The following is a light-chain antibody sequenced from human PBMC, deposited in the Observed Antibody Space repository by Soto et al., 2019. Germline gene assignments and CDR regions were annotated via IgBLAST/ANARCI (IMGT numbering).Light chain of an antibody. CDR1: SSNIGSHS. CDR3: ASWDDRLNGPV. J-gene: IGLJ3*02. V-gene: IGLV1-44*01. Sequence: QSVLTQPPSTSGTPGQRVTISCSGSSSNIGSHSVNWYQHLPGTAPTLLLYSNGQRPSGVPDRFSGSKSCTSASLAISGLQSDDETYYYCASWDDRLNGPVFGGGTKLTVL. CDR2: SNG.